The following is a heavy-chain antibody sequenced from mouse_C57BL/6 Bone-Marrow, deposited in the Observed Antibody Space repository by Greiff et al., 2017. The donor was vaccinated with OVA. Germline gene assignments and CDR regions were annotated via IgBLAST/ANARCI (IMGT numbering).Heavy chain of an antibody. J-gene: IGHJ1*03. CDR2: INPGSGGT. V-gene: IGHV1-54*01. CDR3: ARSWDYGSSYDWYFDV. D-gene: IGHD1-1*01. Sequence: QVQLQQSGAELVRPGTSVKVSCKASGYAFTNYLIEWVKQRPGQGLEWIGVINPGSGGTNYNEKFKGKATLTADKSSSTAYMQLSSLTSEDSAVYVCARSWDYGSSYDWYFDVWGTGTTVTVSS. CDR1: GYAFTNYL.